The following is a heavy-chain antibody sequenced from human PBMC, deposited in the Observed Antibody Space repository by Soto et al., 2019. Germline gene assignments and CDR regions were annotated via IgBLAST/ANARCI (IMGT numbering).Heavy chain of an antibody. J-gene: IGHJ4*02. CDR2: VYYSGST. Sequence: SETLSLTWSVSGSSISNGDFWGWIRQAPGKGLEWIGSVYYSGSTHYEPSLRGRIAISVDTLKKQFSLRLPSLTATDTPMYFGERNTATYLDSWRQRIPDTVSS. V-gene: IGHV4-38-2*01. D-gene: IGHD2-21*02. CDR3: ERNTATYLDS. CDR1: GSSISNGDF.